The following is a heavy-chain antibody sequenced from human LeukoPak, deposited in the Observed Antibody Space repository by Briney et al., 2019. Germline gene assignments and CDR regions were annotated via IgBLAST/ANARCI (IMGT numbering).Heavy chain of an antibody. CDR1: GFTFSSYG. CDR2: ISYDGSNK. CDR3: AATRSGHY. Sequence: GGSLRLSCAASGFTFSSYGMHWVRQAPGKGLEWVAVISYDGSNKYYADSVKGRFTISRDNSKNTLYLQMNSLRAEDTAVYYCAATRSGHYWGQGTLVTVSS. J-gene: IGHJ4*02. V-gene: IGHV3-30*03.